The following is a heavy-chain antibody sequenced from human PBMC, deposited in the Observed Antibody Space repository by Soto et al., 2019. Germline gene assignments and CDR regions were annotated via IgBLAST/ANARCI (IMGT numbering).Heavy chain of an antibody. D-gene: IGHD3-22*01. V-gene: IGHV1-18*01. CDR2: ISAHTGSS. CDR1: GYTFTSSG. Sequence: QVQLVQSGAEVKKPGASVKVSCKASGYTFTSSGMSWVRQAPGQGLEWMGWISAHTGSSEYAQRFQGRVTLTTDRCTSTAYMVLRSLSPDDTAVYYCARAFFYQGSDSRGYSFDAFDFWGPGTLVTVSS. CDR3: ARAFFYQGSDSRGYSFDAFDF. J-gene: IGHJ3*01.